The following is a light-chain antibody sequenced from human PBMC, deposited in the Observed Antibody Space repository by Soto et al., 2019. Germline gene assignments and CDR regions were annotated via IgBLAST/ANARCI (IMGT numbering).Light chain of an antibody. CDR1: QSVSSD. CDR2: GAS. Sequence: EIVMTQSPATLSVSPGKRVTLSCRASQSVSSDLAWYQHKPGQAPRLLIYGASTRATGTPARFSGSGSGTEFSLSISSLQSEDFAVYYCLQYNDWPPKQYTFGQGTKLEIK. V-gene: IGKV3-15*01. J-gene: IGKJ2*01. CDR3: LQYNDWPPKQYT.